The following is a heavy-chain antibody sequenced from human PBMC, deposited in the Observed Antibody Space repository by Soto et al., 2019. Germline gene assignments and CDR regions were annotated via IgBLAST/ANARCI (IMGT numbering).Heavy chain of an antibody. Sequence: QVQLQQSGPGLVKPSQTLSLTCAISGDSVSSYSAAWNWIRQSPSGGLEWLGRTYYRSRFFSDYAESVKSRITINPDTSKNQFSLQLKSVTPEDTAVYYCVRDRYSSSGWFDPWGQGTPVTVSS. V-gene: IGHV6-1*02. D-gene: IGHD3-10*01. J-gene: IGHJ5*02. CDR1: GDSVSSYSAA. CDR3: VRDRYSSSGWFDP. CDR2: TYYRSRFFS.